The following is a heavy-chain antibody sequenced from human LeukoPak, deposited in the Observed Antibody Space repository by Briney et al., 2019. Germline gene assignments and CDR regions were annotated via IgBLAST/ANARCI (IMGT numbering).Heavy chain of an antibody. D-gene: IGHD6-19*01. CDR2: IAGYSEST. V-gene: IGHV3-23*01. Sequence: PGGSLRLSCAASGFTFSNYAMSWVRQAPGKGLEWVSIIAGYSESTYYADSVKGRFTISRDNAKNMVYVQMNTLRVEDTAIYYCAKVGSGWYGIDYWGQGTLVTVSS. J-gene: IGHJ4*02. CDR3: AKVGSGWYGIDY. CDR1: GFTFSNYA.